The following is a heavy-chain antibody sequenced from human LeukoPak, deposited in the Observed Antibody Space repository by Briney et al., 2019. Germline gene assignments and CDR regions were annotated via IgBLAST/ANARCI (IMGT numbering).Heavy chain of an antibody. Sequence: GGSLRLSCAASRFTFSNSWMHWVRQAPGKGLMWVSRINTDGSTTTYADSVKGRFIISRDNAKNTLYLQMTSLRAEDTVVYFCAKSIATREDYWGQGTLVTVSS. CDR3: AKSIATREDY. CDR1: RFTFSNSW. CDR2: INTDGSTT. D-gene: IGHD6-6*01. V-gene: IGHV3-74*03. J-gene: IGHJ4*02.